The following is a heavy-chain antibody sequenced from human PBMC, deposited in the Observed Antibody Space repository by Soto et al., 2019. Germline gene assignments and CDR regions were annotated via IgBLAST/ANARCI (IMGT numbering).Heavy chain of an antibody. J-gene: IGHJ4*02. D-gene: IGHD6-13*01. CDR2: ISSGSTTI. Sequence: EVQLVESGGGLVQPGGSLRLFCAASGFTFSSYSIHWVRQAPGKGLEWVSYISSGSTTIYYADSVRGRFTISRDNAKNSLYLHMNSLIAEDTAVYYCARGYSSFDYWGQGTLVTVSS. CDR1: GFTFSSYS. CDR3: ARGYSSFDY. V-gene: IGHV3-48*01.